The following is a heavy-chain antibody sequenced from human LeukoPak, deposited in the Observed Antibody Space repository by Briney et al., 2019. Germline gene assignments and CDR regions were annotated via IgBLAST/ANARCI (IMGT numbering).Heavy chain of an antibody. CDR2: IYTSGST. Sequence: SETLSLTCTVSGGSVNSGNYYWTWIRQPAGKGLEWIGRIYTSGSTNYNPSLKSRVTISIDASKNQFSLRLSSVTAADTAVYYCTRGGELMNFWGQGTLVTVSS. CDR3: TRGGELMNF. CDR1: GGSVNSGNYY. D-gene: IGHD1-26*01. J-gene: IGHJ4*02. V-gene: IGHV4-61*02.